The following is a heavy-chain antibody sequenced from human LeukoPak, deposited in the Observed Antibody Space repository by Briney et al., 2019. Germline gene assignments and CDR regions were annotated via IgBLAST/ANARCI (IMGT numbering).Heavy chain of an antibody. CDR3: ARDGVYCSGGSCFDLVDY. J-gene: IGHJ4*02. Sequence: PGRSLRLSCAASGFTFSSYGMHWVRQAPGKGLEWVAVIWYDGSNKYYADSVKGRFTISRDNAKNSLYLQMNSLRAEDTAVYYCARDGVYCSGGSCFDLVDYWGQGTLVTVSS. V-gene: IGHV3-33*01. CDR1: GFTFSSYG. CDR2: IWYDGSNK. D-gene: IGHD2-15*01.